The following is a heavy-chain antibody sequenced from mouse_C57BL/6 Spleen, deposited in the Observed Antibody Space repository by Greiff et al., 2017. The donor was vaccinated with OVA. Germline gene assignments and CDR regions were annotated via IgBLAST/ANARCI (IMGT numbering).Heavy chain of an antibody. V-gene: IGHV3-6*01. Sequence: EVQLQESGPGLVKPSQSLSLTCSVTGYSITSGYYWNWIRQFPGNKLEWMGYISYDGSNNYNPSLKNRISITRDTFKNQFFLKLNSVTTEDTATYYCARDGNYFDYWGQGTTLTVSS. CDR1: GYSITSGYY. J-gene: IGHJ2*01. CDR2: ISYDGSN. D-gene: IGHD1-1*02. CDR3: ARDGNYFDY.